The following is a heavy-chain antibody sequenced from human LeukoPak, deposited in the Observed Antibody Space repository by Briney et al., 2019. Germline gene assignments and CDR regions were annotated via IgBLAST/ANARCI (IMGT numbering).Heavy chain of an antibody. J-gene: IGHJ6*02. CDR1: GFTFTDAW. Sequence: GGSLRLSCAASGFTFTDAWMNWVRQAPGKGLEWVGRIKSKTDGGTTDYAAPVKGRFTISRDDSKNTVYLQMNSLKSEDTAVYYCNTEVEQNVMVAGDYYGMDVWGQGTTVTVSS. CDR3: NTEVEQNVMVAGDYYGMDV. V-gene: IGHV3-15*01. CDR2: IKSKTDGGTT. D-gene: IGHD2-21*01.